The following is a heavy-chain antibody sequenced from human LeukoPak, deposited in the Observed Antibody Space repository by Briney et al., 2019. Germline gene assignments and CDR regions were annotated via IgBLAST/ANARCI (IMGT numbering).Heavy chain of an antibody. V-gene: IGHV3-7*01. Sequence: GGSLRLSCEASGFSFSSYWMIWVRQAPGKGLEWVGNIQQEGSGKEYVDAVKGRFTISRENSKNTLYLQMDSLRAEDTAVYYCATAYNSGNSDSAYWGLGTRATVPS. D-gene: IGHD4-23*01. J-gene: IGHJ4*02. CDR1: GFSFSSYW. CDR2: IQQEGSGK. CDR3: ATAYNSGNSDSAY.